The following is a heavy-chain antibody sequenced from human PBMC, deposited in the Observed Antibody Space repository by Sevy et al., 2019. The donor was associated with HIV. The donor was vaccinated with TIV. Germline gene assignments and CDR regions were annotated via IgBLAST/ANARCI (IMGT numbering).Heavy chain of an antibody. CDR1: GGSISSSSYY. D-gene: IGHD2-15*01. CDR2: IYYSGST. CDR3: ARLPYCSGGSCYFIWFDP. J-gene: IGHJ5*02. V-gene: IGHV4-39*01. Sequence: SETLSLTCTVSGGSISSSSYYWGWIRQPPGKGLEWIGSIYYSGSTYYNPSLKSQVTISVDTSKNQFSLKLSSVTAADTAVYYCARLPYCSGGSCYFIWFDPWGQGTLVTVCS.